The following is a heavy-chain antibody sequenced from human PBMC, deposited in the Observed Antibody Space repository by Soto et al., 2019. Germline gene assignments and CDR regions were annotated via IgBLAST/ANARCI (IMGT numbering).Heavy chain of an antibody. J-gene: IGHJ6*02. CDR1: GYTFTGFY. V-gene: IGHV1-2*04. CDR3: ARDRKSITMIVVADRVGMDV. CDR2: INPNSGGT. Sequence: ASVKVSCKASGYTFTGFYMHWVRQAPEQGLEWMGWINPNSGGTNYAQKFQGWVTMTRDTSISTAYMELSRLRSDDTAVYYCARDRKSITMIVVADRVGMDVWGQGTTVTVSS. D-gene: IGHD3-22*01.